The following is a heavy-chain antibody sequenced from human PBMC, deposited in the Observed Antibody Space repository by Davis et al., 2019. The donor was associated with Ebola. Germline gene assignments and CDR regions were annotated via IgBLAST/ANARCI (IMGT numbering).Heavy chain of an antibody. CDR3: ARDRGGDYSFDY. D-gene: IGHD3-10*01. V-gene: IGHV1-18*01. CDR2: ISAYNGNT. CDR1: GYTFTSYG. Sequence: AASVTVSCTASGYTFTSYGISWVRQAPGQGLEWMGWISAYNGNTNYAQNVQGRVTMTTDTSTSTAYMELSSLRSEDTSVYYCARDRGGDYSFDYWGQGTLVTVSS. J-gene: IGHJ4*02.